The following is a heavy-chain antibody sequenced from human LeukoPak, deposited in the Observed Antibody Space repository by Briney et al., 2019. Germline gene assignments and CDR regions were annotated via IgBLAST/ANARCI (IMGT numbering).Heavy chain of an antibody. J-gene: IGHJ4*02. CDR2: IKSKTDGGTT. D-gene: IGHD6-19*01. CDR1: GFTFSNAW. Sequence: GGSLRLSCAASGFTFSNAWMAWVRQAPGKGLEWVGRIKSKTDGGTTAYGTPVKGRFTISRDDSKNTLYLQMNSLRAEDTAVYYCAKVSSGNYWGQGTLVTVSS. V-gene: IGHV3-15*01. CDR3: AKVSSGNY.